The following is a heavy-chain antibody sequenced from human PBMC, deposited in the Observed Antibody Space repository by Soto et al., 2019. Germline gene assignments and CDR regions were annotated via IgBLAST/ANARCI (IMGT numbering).Heavy chain of an antibody. CDR1: GYSFTSYW. CDR3: VRREVDCSGGSCYPDAFDI. CDR2: IYPGDSDT. V-gene: IGHV5-51*01. D-gene: IGHD2-15*01. J-gene: IGHJ3*02. Sequence: PGESLTISCKGSGYSFTSYWIGWVRQMPGKGLEWMGIIYPGDSDTRYSPSFQGQVTISADKSISTAYLQWSSLKASDTAMYYCVRREVDCSGGSCYPDAFDIWGQGTMVTVSS.